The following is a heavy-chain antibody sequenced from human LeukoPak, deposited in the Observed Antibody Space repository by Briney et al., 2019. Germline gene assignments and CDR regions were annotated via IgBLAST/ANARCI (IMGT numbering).Heavy chain of an antibody. D-gene: IGHD3-10*01. CDR2: ISFDGTNT. CDR1: GFTFNVYG. Sequence: GGSLRLSCAASGFTFNVYGMHWVRQAPGKGLEWLAFISFDGTNTYYADSVKGRFTISRDNSKYTVNLQMSSLSADDMAVYFCASMVRGVYRDYWGQGTLVTVSS. V-gene: IGHV3-30*03. CDR3: ASMVRGVYRDY. J-gene: IGHJ4*02.